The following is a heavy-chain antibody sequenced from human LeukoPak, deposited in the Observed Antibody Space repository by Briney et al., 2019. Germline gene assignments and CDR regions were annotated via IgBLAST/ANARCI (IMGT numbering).Heavy chain of an antibody. CDR2: IIPIFGTA. V-gene: IGHV1-69*05. Sequence: GASVKVSRKASGGTFSSYAISWVRQAPGQGLEWMGRIIPIFGTANYAQKFQGRVTMTTDTSTSTAYMELRSLRSDDTAVYYCARVNHGTAMVQLLDYWGQGTLVTVSS. D-gene: IGHD5-18*01. J-gene: IGHJ4*02. CDR1: GGTFSSYA. CDR3: ARVNHGTAMVQLLDY.